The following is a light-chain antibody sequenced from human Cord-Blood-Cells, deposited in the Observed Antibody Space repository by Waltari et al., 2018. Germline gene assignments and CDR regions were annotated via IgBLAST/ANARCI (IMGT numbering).Light chain of an antibody. J-gene: IGKJ2*01. CDR3: QQYGSSPYT. Sequence: EIVLTQSPGTLSLSPGERATRSCRASQSVSTSYLAWYQQKPGQSPRPLIYGASSRATSIPDRFSGSGSGTDFTLTTSRLEPEDFAVYYCQQYGSSPYTFGQGTKLEIK. CDR2: GAS. V-gene: IGKV3-20*01. CDR1: QSVSTSY.